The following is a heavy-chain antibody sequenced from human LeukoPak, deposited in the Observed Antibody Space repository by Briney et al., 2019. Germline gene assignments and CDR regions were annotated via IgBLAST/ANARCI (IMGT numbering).Heavy chain of an antibody. J-gene: IGHJ4*02. CDR2: ISSDGHHK. D-gene: IGHD3-22*01. CDR1: GFTLSGYN. CDR3: ARDPEPYYFDSSGPLFDH. Sequence: GGSLRLSCAASGFTLSGYNVHWVRQAPGQGLEWVAVISSDGHHKYYTDSVKGRFSISRDISKNTLYLQMSSLRAEDTAVYYCARDPEPYYFDSSGPLFDHWGQGTLVTVS. V-gene: IGHV3-30*04.